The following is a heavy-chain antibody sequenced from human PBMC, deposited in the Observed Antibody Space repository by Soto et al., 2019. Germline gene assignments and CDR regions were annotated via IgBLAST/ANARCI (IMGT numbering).Heavy chain of an antibody. D-gene: IGHD1-26*01. J-gene: IGHJ6*02. CDR1: GGSISGYY. V-gene: IGHV4-59*08. CDR2: MYSSGSA. CDR3: ARYTHHHHLLSF. Sequence: PSETLSLTCSVSGGSISGYYWSWIRQPPGKGLEWIGYMYSSGSANYNPSLESRVTISLDTSKNQFSLKMSSVTATDTAVYYCARYTHHHHLLSFSGRGTTVPGSS.